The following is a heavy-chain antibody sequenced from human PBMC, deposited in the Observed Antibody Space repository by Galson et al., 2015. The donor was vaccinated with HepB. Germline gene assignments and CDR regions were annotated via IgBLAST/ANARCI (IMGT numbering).Heavy chain of an antibody. CDR2: ITPIFGTA. J-gene: IGHJ4*02. D-gene: IGHD6-13*01. Sequence: SVKVSCKASGGTFSTYATSWVRQAPGQGLEWMGGITPIFGTANYAPKFQGRVTITADESTSTAYMELSSLKSDDTAVYYCAREGIAAAANPVDYWGQGTQVTVSS. CDR3: AREGIAAAANPVDY. CDR1: GGTFSTYA. V-gene: IGHV1-69*13.